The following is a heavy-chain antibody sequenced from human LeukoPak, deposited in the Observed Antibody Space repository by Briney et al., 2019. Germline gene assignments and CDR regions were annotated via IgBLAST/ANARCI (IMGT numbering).Heavy chain of an antibody. CDR3: ARGMGNYYDSSGYYGFDY. V-gene: IGHV3-13*01. CDR1: GFTFSSYD. Sequence: PGGSLRLSCAASGFTFSSYDMHWVRQATGKGLEWVSAIGTAGDTYYPGSVKGRFTISKESAKNSLYVQMNSLRAGDTAVYYCARGMGNYYDSSGYYGFDYWGQGTLVTVSS. J-gene: IGHJ4*02. D-gene: IGHD3-22*01. CDR2: IGTAGDT.